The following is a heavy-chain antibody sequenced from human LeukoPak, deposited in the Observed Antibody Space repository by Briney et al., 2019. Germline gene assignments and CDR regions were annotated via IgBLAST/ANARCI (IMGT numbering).Heavy chain of an antibody. V-gene: IGHV3-74*01. CDR3: ARGRAGGPDVFDM. J-gene: IGHJ3*02. D-gene: IGHD6-13*01. Sequence: PGGSLRLSCAVPGFTFTSYWMHWVRQVPGKRLVWVARLRNDDGSTNYADSVKGRFTISRDSAKNTLYLQMIALRDEDTAMYYCARGRAGGPDVFDMWGQGTMVTVSS. CDR2: LRNDDGST. CDR1: GFTFTSYW.